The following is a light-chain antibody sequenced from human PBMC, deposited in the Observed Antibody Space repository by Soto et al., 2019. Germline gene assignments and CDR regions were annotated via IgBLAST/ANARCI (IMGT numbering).Light chain of an antibody. Sequence: AIRMTQSPSSLSASTGDRVTITCRASQGISSYLAWYQQKPRKATKLLIYAASTLQSGVPSRFSGSGSGTDFTLTISCMQSEDFATYYCQQYYSYLLTFGGGTKVDIK. CDR1: QGISSY. J-gene: IGKJ4*01. CDR2: AAS. CDR3: QQYYSYLLT. V-gene: IGKV1-8*01.